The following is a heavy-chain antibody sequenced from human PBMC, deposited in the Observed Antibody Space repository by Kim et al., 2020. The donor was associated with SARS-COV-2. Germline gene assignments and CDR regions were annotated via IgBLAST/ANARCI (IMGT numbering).Heavy chain of an antibody. CDR2: IYHSGST. D-gene: IGHD1-26*01. CDR1: GGSISSSNW. J-gene: IGHJ6*02. V-gene: IGHV4-4*02. CDR3: ARGPSNRSEGRWRGPGSGYYYYGMDV. Sequence: SETLSLTCAVSGGSISSSNWWSWVRQPPGKGLEWIGEIYHSGSTNYNPSLKSRVTISVDKSKNQFSLKLSSVTAADTAVYYCARGPSNRSEGRWRGPGSGYYYYGMDVWGQGTTVTVSS.